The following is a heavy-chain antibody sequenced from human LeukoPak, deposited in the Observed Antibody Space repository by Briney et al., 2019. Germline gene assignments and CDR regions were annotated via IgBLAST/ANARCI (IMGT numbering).Heavy chain of an antibody. J-gene: IGHJ4*02. CDR2: IYTSGST. Sequence: SETLSLTCTVSGDSITDDYWSWVRQPAGMGLEWIGRIYTSGSTNYNPSLKSRVTMSVDTSKSQFSLKLSSVTAADTAVYYCARDRNYFDSSGWTPFHYWGQGTLVTVSS. CDR1: GDSITDDY. V-gene: IGHV4-4*07. CDR3: ARDRNYFDSSGWTPFHY. D-gene: IGHD3-22*01.